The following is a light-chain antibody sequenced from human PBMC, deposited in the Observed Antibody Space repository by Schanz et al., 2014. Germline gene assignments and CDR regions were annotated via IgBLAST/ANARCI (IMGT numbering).Light chain of an antibody. J-gene: IGLJ3*02. CDR3: QSYDRSLNAWV. CDR1: SSNIGAPYD. V-gene: IGLV1-40*01. Sequence: QSVLTQPPSVSGAPGQRVTISCTGSSSNIGAPYDVHWYQQLPGTAPKLLIFANHNRASGVPDRFSGSKSGASASLAITGLQAEDETDYYGQSYDRSLNAWVFGGGTKVTVL. CDR2: ANH.